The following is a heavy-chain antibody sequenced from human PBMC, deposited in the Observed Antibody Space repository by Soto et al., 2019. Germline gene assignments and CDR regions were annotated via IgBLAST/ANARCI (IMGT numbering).Heavy chain of an antibody. CDR1: GYTFTSYY. CDR3: ARDLSIAAAGSENYYYYYGMDV. Sequence: ASEKVSCKASGYTFTSYYMHWVRQAPGQGLEWMGIINPSGGSTSYAQKFQGRVTMTRDTSTSTVYMELSSLRSEDTAVYYCARDLSIAAAGSENYYYYYGMDVWGQGTTVTVSS. CDR2: INPSGGST. V-gene: IGHV1-46*01. J-gene: IGHJ6*02. D-gene: IGHD6-13*01.